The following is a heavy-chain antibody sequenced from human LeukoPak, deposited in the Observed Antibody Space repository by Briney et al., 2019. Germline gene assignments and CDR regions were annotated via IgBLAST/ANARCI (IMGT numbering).Heavy chain of an antibody. CDR2: ISSSSSTI. CDR3: ARGRRDIVVGAFDM. CDR1: GFTFSSYS. J-gene: IGHJ3*02. Sequence: PGGSLRLSCAASGFTFSSYSTNWVRQAPGKGLEWVSYISSSSSTIYYADSVKGRFTISRDNAKNSLYLQMNSLRAEDTAVYYCARGRRDIVVGAFDMWGQGTMVTVSS. V-gene: IGHV3-48*04. D-gene: IGHD2-2*01.